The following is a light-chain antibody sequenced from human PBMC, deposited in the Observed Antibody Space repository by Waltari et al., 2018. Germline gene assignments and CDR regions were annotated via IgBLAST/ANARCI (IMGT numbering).Light chain of an antibody. J-gene: IGLJ2*01. CDR1: SSDVGLYNY. CDR3: CSYAGDYTFT. CDR2: DVT. Sequence: QSALTQPRSVSGSPGQSVTISCSGSSSDVGLYNYVSWYQQHPGKAPKLMIYDVTKRPAGVPDRFSGSKAGNTASLTISGLQAEDEANYYCCSYAGDYTFTFGEGTQLTVL. V-gene: IGLV2-11*01.